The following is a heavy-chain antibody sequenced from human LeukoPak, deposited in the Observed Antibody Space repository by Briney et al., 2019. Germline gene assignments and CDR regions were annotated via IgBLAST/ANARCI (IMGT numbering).Heavy chain of an antibody. CDR3: ARGIDPGYSYGPFDY. J-gene: IGHJ4*02. Sequence: PGGSLRLSCAASGFTFSSYAMHWVRQAPGKGLEWVAVISYDGSNKYYADSVKGRFTISRDNSKNTLYLQMNSLRAEDTAVYYCARGIDPGYSYGPFDYWGQGTLVTVSS. CDR1: GFTFSSYA. CDR2: ISYDGSNK. D-gene: IGHD5-18*01. V-gene: IGHV3-30-3*01.